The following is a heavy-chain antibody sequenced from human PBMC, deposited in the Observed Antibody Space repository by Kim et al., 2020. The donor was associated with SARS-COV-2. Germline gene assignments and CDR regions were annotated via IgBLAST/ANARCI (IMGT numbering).Heavy chain of an antibody. CDR2: PTSGGT. J-gene: IGHJ4*02. Sequence: PTSGGTNYAQKFQGRVTQTRDTSISTAYMELSRLRSDDTAVYYCARSWDYWGQGTLVTVSS. V-gene: IGHV1-2*02. CDR3: ARSWDY.